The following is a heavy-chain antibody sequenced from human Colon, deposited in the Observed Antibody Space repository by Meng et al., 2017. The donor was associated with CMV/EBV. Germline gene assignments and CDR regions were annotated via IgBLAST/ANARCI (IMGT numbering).Heavy chain of an antibody. D-gene: IGHD2-8*02. J-gene: IGHJ5*02. CDR1: GCAFRDYA. V-gene: IGHV3-23*01. CDR3: AKIRKGGYCTGGSCFDI. Sequence: GCAFRDYAMNWVRQAPGKGLEWVSFISDSGYTNYGDPVKGRFTISRDDSKKTVFLQMNSLRADDTGIYYCAKIRKGGYCTGGSCFDIWGQGTLVTVSS. CDR2: ISDSGYT.